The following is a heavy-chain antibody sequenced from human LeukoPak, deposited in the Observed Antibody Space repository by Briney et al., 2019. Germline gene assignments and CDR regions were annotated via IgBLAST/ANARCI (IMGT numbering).Heavy chain of an antibody. J-gene: IGHJ4*02. V-gene: IGHV4-59*08. CDR1: GGSISSYY. D-gene: IGHD3-22*01. CDR3: ARGGYDSSGYYLPLDY. Sequence: PSETLSLTCTVSGGSISSYYWSWIRQPPGKGLEWIGYIYYSGSTDYNPSLKSRLTISVDTSKNQFSLKLSSVTAADTAVYYCARGGYDSSGYYLPLDYWGQGTLVAVSS. CDR2: IYYSGST.